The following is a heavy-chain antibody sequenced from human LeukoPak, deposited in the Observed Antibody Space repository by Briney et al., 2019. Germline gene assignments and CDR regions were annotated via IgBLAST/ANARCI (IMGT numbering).Heavy chain of an antibody. Sequence: SQTLSLTCAISGDSVSSNSAAWNWSRQSPSRGLEWLGRTYYRSKWYNDYAVSVKSRITINPDTSKNQFSLQLNSVTPEDTAVYYCAKRTLRSTQYYYYYYGMDVWGKGTTVTVSS. CDR3: AKRTLRSTQYYYYYYGMDV. CDR2: TYYRSKWYN. CDR1: GDSVSSNSAA. D-gene: IGHD2-15*01. V-gene: IGHV6-1*01. J-gene: IGHJ6*04.